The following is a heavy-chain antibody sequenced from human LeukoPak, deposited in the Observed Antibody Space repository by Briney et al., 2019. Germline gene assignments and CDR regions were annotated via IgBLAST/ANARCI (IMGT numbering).Heavy chain of an antibody. D-gene: IGHD3-22*01. Sequence: SETLSLTCAVYGGSFSGYYWSWIRQPPGKGLEWIGEINHSGSTNYNPSLKSRVTISGDTSKNQFSLKLSSVTAADTAVYYCAGTYYYDSSGYYEFDYWGQGTLVTVSS. V-gene: IGHV4-34*01. J-gene: IGHJ4*02. CDR3: AGTYYYDSSGYYEFDY. CDR2: INHSGST. CDR1: GGSFSGYY.